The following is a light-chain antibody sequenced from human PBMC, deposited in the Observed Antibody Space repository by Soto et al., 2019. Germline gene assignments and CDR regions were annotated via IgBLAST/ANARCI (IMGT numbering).Light chain of an antibody. Sequence: QSVLTQPPSASGTPGQRVTISCSGSSSNIGSNTVNWYQQLPGTAPKLLFYSNNQRPSGVPDRLSGSKSGTSASLAISGLQSEDEADYYCAAWDDSLNGYVFGTGTKVTVL. CDR2: SNN. CDR1: SSNIGSNT. CDR3: AAWDDSLNGYV. J-gene: IGLJ1*01. V-gene: IGLV1-44*01.